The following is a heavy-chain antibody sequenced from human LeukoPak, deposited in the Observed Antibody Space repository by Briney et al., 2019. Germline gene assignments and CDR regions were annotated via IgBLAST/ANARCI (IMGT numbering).Heavy chain of an antibody. V-gene: IGHV1-18*01. CDR1: GYTFTSYG. D-gene: IGHD3-10*01. CDR2: ISAYNGNT. J-gene: IGHJ2*01. Sequence: ASVKVSCKASGYTFTSYGISWVRQAPGQGLEWMGWISAYNGNTNYAQKLQGRVTMTTDTSTSTAYMELRSLRSDDTAVYYCAREPYNEWFESGYFDLWGRGTLVTVSS. CDR3: AREPYNEWFESGYFDL.